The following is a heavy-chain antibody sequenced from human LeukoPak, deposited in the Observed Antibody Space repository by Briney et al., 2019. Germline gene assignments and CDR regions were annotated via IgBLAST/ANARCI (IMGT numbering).Heavy chain of an antibody. D-gene: IGHD4-17*01. CDR1: GFTFDDFG. CDR3: ARAPMTTVTTIDY. CDR2: INWNGGST. J-gene: IGHJ4*02. Sequence: GGSLRLSCAASGFTFDDFGMSWVRQGPGKGLDWVSGINWNGGSTGYADSVKGRFTISRDNAKKSLYLQMNSLRAEDTALYYCARAPMTTVTTIDYWGQGTLVTVSS. V-gene: IGHV3-20*04.